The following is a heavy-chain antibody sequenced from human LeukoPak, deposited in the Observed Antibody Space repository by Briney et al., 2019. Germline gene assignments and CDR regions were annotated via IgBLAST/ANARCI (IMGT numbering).Heavy chain of an antibody. CDR1: GGSISSYY. D-gene: IGHD2-21*02. J-gene: IGHJ4*02. CDR3: ARDARTWVTD. CDR2: LYYSGST. V-gene: IGHV4-59*01. Sequence: PSQTLSLTCTVSGGSISSYYWSWIRQPPGKGLEWIGYLYYSGSTSYNPSLKSRVTISVDTSKNQFSLRLNSVTAADTAVYYCARDARTWVTDWGQGTLVTVSS.